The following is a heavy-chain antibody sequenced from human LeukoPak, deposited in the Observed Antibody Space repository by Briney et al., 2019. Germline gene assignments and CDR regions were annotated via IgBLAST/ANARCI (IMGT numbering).Heavy chain of an antibody. D-gene: IGHD2-8*01. J-gene: IGHJ4*02. CDR2: ISNSGGNI. V-gene: IGHV3-21*01. CDR1: GFTFSNYN. CDR3: ATYCIRPACRDFDY. Sequence: KPGGSLRLSCAASGFTFSNYNMNWVRQAPGKGLEWVSSISNSGGNIDYADSVKGRFTISRDNAKNSLFLQMNSLRAEDTALYYCATYCIRPACRDFDYWGQGTLVTVSS.